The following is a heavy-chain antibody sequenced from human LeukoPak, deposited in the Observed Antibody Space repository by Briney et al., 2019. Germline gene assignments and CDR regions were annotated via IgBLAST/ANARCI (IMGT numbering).Heavy chain of an antibody. J-gene: IGHJ4*02. CDR3: ARARGITGTTVLDY. Sequence: SETLSLTCTVSGGSISSYYWSWIRQPPGKGLEWIGYIYYSGSTNYNPSLKSRVTISVDTSKNQFSLKLSSVTAADTAVYYCARARGITGTTVLDYWGQGTLVTVSS. CDR1: GGSISSYY. D-gene: IGHD1-7*01. V-gene: IGHV4-59*12. CDR2: IYYSGST.